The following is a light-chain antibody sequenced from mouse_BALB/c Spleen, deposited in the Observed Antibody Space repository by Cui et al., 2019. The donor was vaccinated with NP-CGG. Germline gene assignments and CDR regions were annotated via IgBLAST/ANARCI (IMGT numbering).Light chain of an antibody. CDR2: GTN. CDR1: IGAVITNNY. V-gene: IGLV1*01. Sequence: QAVVTQESALTTSPGETVTLTCRSSIGAVITNNYVNWVQEKPYHLFTGLIGGTNNRVPGVPAIFSGSLIGDKAALTITGAQTEDEAIYFCALWYSNHWVFGGGTKLTVL. CDR3: ALWYSNHWV. J-gene: IGLJ1*01.